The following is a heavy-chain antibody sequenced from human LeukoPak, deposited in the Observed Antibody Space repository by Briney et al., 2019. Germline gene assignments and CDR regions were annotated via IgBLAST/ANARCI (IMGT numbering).Heavy chain of an antibody. CDR2: ISGSGGST. CDR3: AKRLRITIFGDNDP. Sequence: GGSLRLSCAASGFTFSSYGMRWVRQAPGKGLEWVSGISGSGGSTYYADSVKGRFTISRDNSKNTLYLQMNSLRAEDTAVYYCAKRLRITIFGDNDPWGQGTLVTVSS. V-gene: IGHV3-23*01. J-gene: IGHJ5*02. CDR1: GFTFSSYG. D-gene: IGHD3-3*01.